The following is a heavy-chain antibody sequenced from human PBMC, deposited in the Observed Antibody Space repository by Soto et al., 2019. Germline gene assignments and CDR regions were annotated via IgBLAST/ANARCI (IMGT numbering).Heavy chain of an antibody. J-gene: IGHJ4*02. CDR3: ARRKYCSSTTCFDN. CDR2: IYSDGYT. V-gene: IGHV3-66*01. CDR1: GFTVSISY. Sequence: EVQLVESGGALVQPGGSLRLSCAASGFTVSISYMTWVRQVPGKGLEWVSIIYSDGYTYYAASVKGRFTISRDNSKNTLYLQMSSLRAEDTAMYYCARRKYCSSTTCFDNWGQGTLVTVSS. D-gene: IGHD2-2*01.